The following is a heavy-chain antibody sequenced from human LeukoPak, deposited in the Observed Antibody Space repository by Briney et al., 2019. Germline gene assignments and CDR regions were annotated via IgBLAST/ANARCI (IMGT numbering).Heavy chain of an antibody. J-gene: IGHJ4*02. Sequence: GGSLRLSCAASGFTFDNYAMSWVRQAPGKGLEWVSVISGSGGSTYYADSVKGRFTISRDNSKNTVYMQMNSLRAEDTAVYYCAKSVNYIGSGSTLFDYWGQGTLVTVSS. CDR1: GFTFDNYA. CDR2: ISGSGGST. D-gene: IGHD3-10*01. V-gene: IGHV3-23*01. CDR3: AKSVNYIGSGSTLFDY.